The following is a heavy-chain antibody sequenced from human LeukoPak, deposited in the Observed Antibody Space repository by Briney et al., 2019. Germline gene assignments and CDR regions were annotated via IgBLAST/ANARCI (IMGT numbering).Heavy chain of an antibody. J-gene: IGHJ4*02. Sequence: GGSLRLSRAASRFTVSSNYMSWVRQAPGKGLEWVSVIYSGGSTYYADSVKGRFTISRDNSKNTLYLQMNSLRAEDTAVYYCVRGDYGDYTLFDYWGQGTLVTVSS. CDR2: IYSGGST. V-gene: IGHV3-53*01. D-gene: IGHD4-17*01. CDR3: VRGDYGDYTLFDY. CDR1: RFTVSSNY.